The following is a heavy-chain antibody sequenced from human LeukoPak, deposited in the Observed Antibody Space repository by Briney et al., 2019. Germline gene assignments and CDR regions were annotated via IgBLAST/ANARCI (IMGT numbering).Heavy chain of an antibody. D-gene: IGHD3-10*01. CDR2: ISGSGGST. CDR3: AKEGRFGELLH. Sequence: PGGSLRLSCAASGLIFSSCAMSWVRQAPGKGLEWVSAISGSGGSTYYADSVKGRFTISRDNSKNTLYLQMNSLRAEDTAVYYCAKEGRFGELLHWGQGTLVTVSS. CDR1: GLIFSSCA. V-gene: IGHV3-23*01. J-gene: IGHJ4*02.